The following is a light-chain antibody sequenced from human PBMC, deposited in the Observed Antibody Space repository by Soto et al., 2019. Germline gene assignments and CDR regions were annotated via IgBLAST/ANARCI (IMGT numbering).Light chain of an antibody. Sequence: DIQMTQPPSTLSASVGDRVTITCRASQSISSWLAWYQQKPGKAPKLLIYKASSLESGVPSRFRGSGSGTEFTLTISSLQPDDFATYYCQQYNIYPWTFGQGTKVDIK. CDR2: KAS. V-gene: IGKV1-5*03. CDR1: QSISSW. CDR3: QQYNIYPWT. J-gene: IGKJ1*01.